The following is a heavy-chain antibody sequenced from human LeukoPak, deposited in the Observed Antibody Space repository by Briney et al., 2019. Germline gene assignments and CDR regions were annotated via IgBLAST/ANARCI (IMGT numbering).Heavy chain of an antibody. CDR3: ARIEGSGWELLD. J-gene: IGHJ4*02. CDR2: INPSGGGT. Sequence: ASVKVSCKASGDTFRNNYIHWVRQAPGRGFEWMGIINPSGGGTGYAQNFQGRVTMTRVTSTNTVYLELSSLISEDTGIYYCARIEGSGWELLDWGQGTLVTVSS. V-gene: IGHV1-46*01. CDR1: GDTFRNNY. D-gene: IGHD1-26*01.